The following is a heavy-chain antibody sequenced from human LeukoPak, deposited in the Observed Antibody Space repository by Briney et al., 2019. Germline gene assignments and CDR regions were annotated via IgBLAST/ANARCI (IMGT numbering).Heavy chain of an antibody. CDR2: ISGSGGST. Sequence: GGTLRLSCAASGFTFSTYAMSWVRQAPGKGLEWVSGISGSGGSTFYADSVKGRFTISRDNSKNTLYLQMNSLRAEDTAVYYCARDVYSGSHDAFDIWGQGTMVTVSS. J-gene: IGHJ3*02. V-gene: IGHV3-23*01. CDR3: ARDVYSGSHDAFDI. CDR1: GFTFSTYA. D-gene: IGHD1-26*01.